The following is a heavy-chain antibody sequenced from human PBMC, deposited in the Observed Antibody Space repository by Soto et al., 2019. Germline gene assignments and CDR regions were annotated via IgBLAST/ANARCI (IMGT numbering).Heavy chain of an antibody. CDR3: ARPSYYDTTPAFDY. V-gene: IGHV1-18*01. D-gene: IGHD3-22*01. Sequence: QVQLVQSGAEVTKPGASVQVSCKTSGYPFSMYGISWVRQAPGQGLEWMGWISAYNGNTEYAQKLQGRVTMTRDISTSTAYLDLRSLRSDDTAVYYCARPSYYDTTPAFDYWGQGALVTVSS. CDR2: ISAYNGNT. J-gene: IGHJ4*02. CDR1: GYPFSMYG.